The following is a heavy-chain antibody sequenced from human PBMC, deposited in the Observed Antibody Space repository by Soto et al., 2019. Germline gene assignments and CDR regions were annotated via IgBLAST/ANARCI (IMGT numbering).Heavy chain of an antibody. CDR1: GGSISSYY. Sequence: SETLSLTCTVSGGSISSYYWSWIRQPPGKGLEWIGYIYYSGSTNYNPSLKSRVTISVDTSKNQFSLKLSSVTAADTAVYYCTRQDGYNWGYYFDYWGQGSLVTVSS. CDR3: TRQDGYNWGYYFDY. J-gene: IGHJ4*02. D-gene: IGHD5-12*01. V-gene: IGHV4-59*08. CDR2: IYYSGST.